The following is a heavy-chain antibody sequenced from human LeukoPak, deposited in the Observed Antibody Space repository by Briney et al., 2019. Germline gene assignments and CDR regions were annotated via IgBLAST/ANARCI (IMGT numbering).Heavy chain of an antibody. D-gene: IGHD2-2*01. V-gene: IGHV4-59*02. CDR1: GGSVSSYY. CDR2: IYYSGST. CDR3: ARVVDCSSTSCYSGYYCYGMDV. Sequence: SETLSLTCTVSGGSVSSYYWSWIRQPPGKGLEWIGYIYYSGSTNYNPSLKSRVTISVDTSKNQFSLKLSSVTAADTAVYYCARVVDCSSTSCYSGYYCYGMDVWGQGTTVTVSS. J-gene: IGHJ6*02.